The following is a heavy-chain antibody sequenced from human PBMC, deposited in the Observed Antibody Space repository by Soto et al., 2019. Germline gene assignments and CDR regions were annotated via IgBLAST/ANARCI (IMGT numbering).Heavy chain of an antibody. V-gene: IGHV1-18*01. Sequence: ASVKVSCKASGYTLTSYDISWVRQAPGEGLEWMGWISTYNGNTNYAQKLQGRVTMTTDTSTSTAYMELRSLRSDDTAVYYCAKKVLFVPAAPSDRFDPWAQGTLVTVSS. J-gene: IGHJ5*02. CDR1: GYTLTSYD. CDR3: AKKVLFVPAAPSDRFDP. D-gene: IGHD2-2*01. CDR2: ISTYNGNT.